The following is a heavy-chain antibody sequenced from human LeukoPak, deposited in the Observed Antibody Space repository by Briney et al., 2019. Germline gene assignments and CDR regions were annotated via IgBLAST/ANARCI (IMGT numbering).Heavy chain of an antibody. Sequence: SETLSLTCAVYGGSFSGYYWRWIRQPPGKGLEWIGEINHSGGTNYNPSLKSRVTISVDTSKNQFSLKLSSVTAADTAVYYCARDRPGPYAFDIWGQGTMVTVSS. CDR1: GGSFSGYY. CDR2: INHSGGT. CDR3: ARDRPGPYAFDI. J-gene: IGHJ3*02. V-gene: IGHV4-34*01.